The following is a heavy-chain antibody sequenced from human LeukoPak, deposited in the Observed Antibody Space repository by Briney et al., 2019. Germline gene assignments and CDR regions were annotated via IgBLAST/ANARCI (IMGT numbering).Heavy chain of an antibody. CDR3: AKGYYDYVWGSYYFDY. V-gene: IGHV3-23*01. J-gene: IGHJ4*02. D-gene: IGHD3-16*01. Sequence: GGSLRLSCAASGFTFSSYAMSWVRQAPGKGLEWVSAISGSGGSTYYADSVKGRFTISRDNSRDTLYLQMNSLRAEDTAVYYCAKGYYDYVWGSYYFDYWGQGTLVTVSP. CDR2: ISGSGGST. CDR1: GFTFSSYA.